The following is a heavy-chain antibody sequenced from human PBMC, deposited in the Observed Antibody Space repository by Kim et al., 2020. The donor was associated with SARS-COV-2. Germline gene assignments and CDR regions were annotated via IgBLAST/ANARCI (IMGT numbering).Heavy chain of an antibody. D-gene: IGHD6-19*01. CDR3: ARLDFSGYKSGWGAFDY. V-gene: IGHV3-30*12. Sequence: GGSLRLSCAASGFIFTNFDIHWVRQAPGKGLEWLAVVSSDGKDKYYSDSLRGRFALSRDNSNNMVHLQMNRLRAEDTAVYYCARLDFSGYKSGWGAFDYWGHGTLLTVSS. J-gene: IGHJ4*01. CDR2: VSSDGKDK. CDR1: GFIFTNFD.